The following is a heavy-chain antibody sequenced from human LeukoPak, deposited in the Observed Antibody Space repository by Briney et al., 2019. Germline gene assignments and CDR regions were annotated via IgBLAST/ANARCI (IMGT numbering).Heavy chain of an antibody. CDR3: ARQVVPAAMRPYYYYYMDV. J-gene: IGHJ6*03. D-gene: IGHD2-2*01. CDR2: IYYSGST. Sequence: SETLSLTCTVSGFSISSSSYYWGWIRQPPGKGLEWTGSIYYSGSTYYNPSLKSRVTISVDTSKNQFSLKLSSVTAADTAVYYCARQVVPAAMRPYYYYYMDVWGKGTTVTVSS. CDR1: GFSISSSSYY. V-gene: IGHV4-39*01.